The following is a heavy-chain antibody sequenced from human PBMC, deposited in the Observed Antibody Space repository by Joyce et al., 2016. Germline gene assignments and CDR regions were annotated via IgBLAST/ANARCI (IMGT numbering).Heavy chain of an antibody. CDR3: ARDTAMATGYYYYGMDV. V-gene: IGHV1-46*01. CDR2: NNPSGGST. CDR1: GYTFTNYY. D-gene: IGHD5-18*01. Sequence: QVQLVQSGAEVKKPGASVKVSCKASGYTFTNYYMHWVRQAPGQGLERMGINNPSGGSTNSEQKFQGRVTMTRDTSTSTVYMELSSLRSEDTAVYYCARDTAMATGYYYYGMDVWGQGTTVTVSS. J-gene: IGHJ6*02.